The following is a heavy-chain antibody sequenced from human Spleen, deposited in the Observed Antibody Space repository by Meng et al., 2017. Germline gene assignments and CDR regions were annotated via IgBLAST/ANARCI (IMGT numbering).Heavy chain of an antibody. CDR3: ASFPRAFDI. J-gene: IGHJ3*02. Sequence: EVQLVESGGGVVRPGGSLILSCAASGFTFDDYGMSWVRQAAGKGLEWVSGIDWSGGSTGYADSVKGRFTISRDNDKNSLYLQMNSLRDEDTALYYCASFPRAFDIWGQGTMVTVSS. CDR1: GFTFDDYG. V-gene: IGHV3-20*04. CDR2: IDWSGGST.